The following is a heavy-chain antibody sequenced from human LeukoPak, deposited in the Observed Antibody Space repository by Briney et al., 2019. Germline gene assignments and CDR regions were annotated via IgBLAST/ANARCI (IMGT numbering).Heavy chain of an antibody. V-gene: IGHV3-7*01. J-gene: IGHJ4*02. D-gene: IGHD3-3*01. CDR3: ATQASYDFWSGLYYFDN. CDR1: GFTFNTYW. CDR2: IKHDGSEK. Sequence: GGSLRLSCAASGFTFNTYWMTWVRQAPGKGLQWVANIKHDGSEKNYVDSVKGRFTISRDNAKKSLYLQMSSLRGEDTAVYYCATQASYDFWSGLYYFDNWGQGTLVGVSS.